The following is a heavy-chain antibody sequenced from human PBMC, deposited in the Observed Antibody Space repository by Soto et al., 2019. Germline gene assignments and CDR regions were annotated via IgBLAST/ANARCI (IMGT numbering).Heavy chain of an antibody. J-gene: IGHJ5*02. Sequence: QLQLQESGPGLVKPSETLSLTCTVSGGSISSSSYYWGWIRQPPGKGLEWIGSIYYSGSTYYNPSLKSRVTISVDTSKNQFSLKLSSVTAADTAVYYCARQGRTMMGFDPWGQGTLVTVSS. CDR1: GGSISSSSYY. CDR2: IYYSGST. V-gene: IGHV4-39*01. CDR3: ARQGRTMMGFDP. D-gene: IGHD3-22*01.